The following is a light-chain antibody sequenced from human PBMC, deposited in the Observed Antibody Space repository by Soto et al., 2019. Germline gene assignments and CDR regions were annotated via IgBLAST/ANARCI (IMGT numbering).Light chain of an antibody. V-gene: IGLV2-14*01. CDR1: SSDVGGYDF. J-gene: IGLJ1*01. CDR2: EVR. CDR3: SSYTSDWGV. Sequence: QYALTQPASVSGSVGQSITISCTGTSSDVGGYDFVSWYQHHPGKAPKLIIYEVRTRPSGVSDRFSGSKSGNTASLTISGLQAEDEADYYCSSYTSDWGVFGTGTKLTVL.